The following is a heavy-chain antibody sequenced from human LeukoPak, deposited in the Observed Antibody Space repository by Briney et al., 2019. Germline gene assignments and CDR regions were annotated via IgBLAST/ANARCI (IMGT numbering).Heavy chain of an antibody. D-gene: IGHD6-19*01. Sequence: RASVKVSCKASGYTFTSYYLHWVRQAPGQGLEWMGIFNPSDGRATYTQKFQGRVTMTRDTSTSTVYMDLSSLRSDDTAVYYCARDGSGSAFDIWGQGTVVTVSS. CDR2: FNPSDGRA. CDR1: GYTFTSYY. V-gene: IGHV1-46*01. J-gene: IGHJ3*02. CDR3: ARDGSGSAFDI.